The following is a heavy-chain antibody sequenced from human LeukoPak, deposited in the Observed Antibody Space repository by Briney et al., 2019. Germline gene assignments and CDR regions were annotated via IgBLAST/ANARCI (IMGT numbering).Heavy chain of an antibody. J-gene: IGHJ4*03. Sequence: GRSLRLSCAASGFTFSSYAMHWVRQAPGKGLEWVAVISYDGSNKYYADSVKGRFTISRDNSKNTLYLQMNSLGAEDTAVYYCARSPVAVAGCFDYWGQGTTVTVSS. CDR2: ISYDGSNK. D-gene: IGHD6-19*01. V-gene: IGHV3-30-3*01. CDR1: GFTFSSYA. CDR3: ARSPVAVAGCFDY.